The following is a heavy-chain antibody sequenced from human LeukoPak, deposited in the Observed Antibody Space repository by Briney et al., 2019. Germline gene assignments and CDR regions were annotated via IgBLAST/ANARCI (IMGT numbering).Heavy chain of an antibody. V-gene: IGHV4-59*08. Sequence: PSETLSLTCTVSGDSINKYFWSWLRQSPGKGLEWIGYISHSGNTNYNPSLKSRVTISVDTSKNQFSLKLSSVTAADTAVYYCARQSVWGSYGPYFDYWGQGTLVTVSS. CDR1: GDSINKYF. J-gene: IGHJ4*02. CDR2: ISHSGNT. CDR3: ARQSVWGSYGPYFDY. D-gene: IGHD3-16*01.